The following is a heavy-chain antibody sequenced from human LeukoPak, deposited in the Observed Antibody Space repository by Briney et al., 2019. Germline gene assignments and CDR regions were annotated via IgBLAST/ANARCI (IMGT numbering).Heavy chain of an antibody. CDR2: IYYSGST. CDR3: ARVALNYCSGGSCYSFFDY. D-gene: IGHD2-15*01. V-gene: IGHV4-59*01. CDR1: GGSISSYY. J-gene: IGHJ4*02. Sequence: SETLSLTCTASGGSISSYYWSWIRQPPGKGLEWIGYIYYSGSTNYNPSLKSRVTISVDTSKNQFSLKLSSVTAADTAVYYCARVALNYCSGGSCYSFFDYWGQGTLVTVSS.